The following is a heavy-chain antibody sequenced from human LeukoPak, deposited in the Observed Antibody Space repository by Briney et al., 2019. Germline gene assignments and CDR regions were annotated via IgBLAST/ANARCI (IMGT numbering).Heavy chain of an antibody. J-gene: IGHJ5*02. CDR3: ARETPYTYVSTYSFDP. Sequence: ASVKVSCKASGYTFTGYYMHWVRQAPGQGLEWMGWINPNSGGTNYAQKFQGRVTMTRDTSISTAYMELSRLRSDDTAVYYCARETPYTYVSTYSFDPWGQGTLVTVSS. CDR2: INPNSGGT. D-gene: IGHD3-16*01. V-gene: IGHV1-2*02. CDR1: GYTFTGYY.